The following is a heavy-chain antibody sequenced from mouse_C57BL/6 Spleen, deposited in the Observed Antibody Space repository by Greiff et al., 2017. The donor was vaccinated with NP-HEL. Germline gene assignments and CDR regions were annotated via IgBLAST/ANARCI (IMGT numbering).Heavy chain of an antibody. CDR3: ARSYYGFYAMDY. J-gene: IGHJ4*01. D-gene: IGHD2-9*01. CDR2: INPGSGGT. Sequence: VQLQQSGAELVRPGTSVKVSCKASGYAFTNYLIEWVKQRPGPGLEWIGVINPGSGGTNYNEKFKGKATLTADKSSSTAYMQLSSLTSEDSAVYFCARSYYGFYAMDYWGQGTSVTVSS. V-gene: IGHV1-54*01. CDR1: GYAFTNYL.